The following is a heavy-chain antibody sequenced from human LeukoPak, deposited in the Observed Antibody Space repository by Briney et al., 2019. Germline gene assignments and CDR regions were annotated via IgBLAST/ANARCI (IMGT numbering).Heavy chain of an antibody. CDR2: MNPNSGDT. J-gene: IGHJ5*02. D-gene: IGHD2-2*01. CDR3: AKDPFDQMLPENWFDP. Sequence: ASVKVSCKASGYTFTGYYMHWVRQAPGQGLEWVGWMNPNSGDTNYARSFQGRVTKTRDTSISTAYMYISRLRFHDTAVYYCAKDPFDQMLPENWFDPWGQGTLVTVSS. CDR1: GYTFTGYY. V-gene: IGHV1-2*02.